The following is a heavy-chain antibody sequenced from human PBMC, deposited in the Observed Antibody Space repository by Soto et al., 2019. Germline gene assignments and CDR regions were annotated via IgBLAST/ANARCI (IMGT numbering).Heavy chain of an antibody. CDR1: GDSISSSSYY. V-gene: IGHV4-39*07. Sequence: ETLSLTCIVSGDSISSSSYYWGWIRQPTGKGLEWIGEINHSGSTNYNPSLKSRVTISVDTSKNQFSLKLSSVTAADTAVYYCARDGYYDFWSGYDLAPWGQGTLVTVS. CDR3: ARDGYYDFWSGYDLAP. D-gene: IGHD3-3*01. J-gene: IGHJ5*02. CDR2: INHSGST.